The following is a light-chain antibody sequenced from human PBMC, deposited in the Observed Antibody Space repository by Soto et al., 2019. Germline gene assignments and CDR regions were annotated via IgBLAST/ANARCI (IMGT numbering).Light chain of an antibody. CDR1: QSLSSW. Sequence: DIQMTQSPSTLSASIGDKVTITCRATQSLSSWLAWYQQKPGEAPKLLIYDASALPRGVPSRFSGSGSGTKFTLTIASLQPDDFATYYCQQYGTFSGTFGPGTKVDIK. V-gene: IGKV1-5*01. CDR3: QQYGTFSGT. J-gene: IGKJ1*01. CDR2: DAS.